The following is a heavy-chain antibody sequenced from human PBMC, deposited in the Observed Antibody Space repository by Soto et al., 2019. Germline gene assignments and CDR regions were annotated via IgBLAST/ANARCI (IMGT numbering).Heavy chain of an antibody. CDR2: IYWDDDK. V-gene: IGHV2-5*02. CDR1: GFSLSTSEVG. D-gene: IGHD6-6*01. J-gene: IGHJ6*02. Sequence: ITLKESGPTLVKPTQTLTLTCTFSGFSLSTSEVGVGWIRQPPGKALEWLALIYWDDDKHYSPSLKSRLTTTKDTSKDQVVRTMTNMDPVDTATYYCAHTRASSSSRGETSTGGMDVWGQGTTVTVSS. CDR3: AHTRASSSSRGETSTGGMDV.